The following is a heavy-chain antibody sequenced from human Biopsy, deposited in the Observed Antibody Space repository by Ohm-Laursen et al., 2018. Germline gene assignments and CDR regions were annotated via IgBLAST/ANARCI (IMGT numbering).Heavy chain of an antibody. CDR1: GYTFTDYS. V-gene: IGHV1-2*02. CDR2: VNPNSGAT. J-gene: IGHJ3*02. D-gene: IGHD3-10*01. CDR3: ARDRMVTIITLVRANTFDI. Sequence: SVKVSCKASGYTFTDYSLHWVRQAPGQGLEWMGWVNPNSGATNYAQKFQGRVTMTSDTSISTAYIELRRLISDDTAVYFCARDRMVTIITLVRANTFDIWGQGTLVSVSS.